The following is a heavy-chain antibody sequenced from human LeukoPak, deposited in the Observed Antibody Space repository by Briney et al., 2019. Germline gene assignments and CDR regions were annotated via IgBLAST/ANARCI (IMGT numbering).Heavy chain of an antibody. CDR1: GGSISSYY. Sequence: KSSETLSLTCTVSGGSISSYYWSWIRQPPGKGLEWIGYIYYSGSTYYNPSLKSRVTISVDTSKNQFSLKLCSVTAADTAVYYCARDLAVAGTDYYYYGMDVWGKGTTVTVSS. D-gene: IGHD6-19*01. CDR3: ARDLAVAGTDYYYYGMDV. V-gene: IGHV4-59*01. CDR2: IYYSGST. J-gene: IGHJ6*04.